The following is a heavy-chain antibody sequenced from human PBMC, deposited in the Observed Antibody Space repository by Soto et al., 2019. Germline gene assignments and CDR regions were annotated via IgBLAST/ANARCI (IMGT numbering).Heavy chain of an antibody. Sequence: VASVKVSCKASGYTFTSYAMHWVRQAPGQGLEWMGWINAGNGNTKYSQKFQGRVTITRDTSASAAYMELSSLRSEDTAVYYCARSIVVVTALDYWGQGTLVTVSS. J-gene: IGHJ4*02. CDR2: INAGNGNT. D-gene: IGHD2-21*02. CDR1: GYTFTSYA. CDR3: ARSIVVVTALDY. V-gene: IGHV1-3*01.